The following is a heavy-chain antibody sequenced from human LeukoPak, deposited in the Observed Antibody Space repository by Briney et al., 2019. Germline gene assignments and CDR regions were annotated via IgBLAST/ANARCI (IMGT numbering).Heavy chain of an antibody. V-gene: IGHV1-69*06. CDR1: GGTFSSYA. J-gene: IGHJ6*03. CDR3: ARAHFDYGDYVGYYYYYMDV. CDR2: IIPIFGTA. D-gene: IGHD4-17*01. Sequence: PEASVKVSCKASGGTFSSYAISWVRQAPGQGLEWMGGIIPIFGTANYAQKFQGRVTITADKSTSTTYMELSSLRSEDTAVYYCARAHFDYGDYVGYYYYYMDVWGKGTTVTVSS.